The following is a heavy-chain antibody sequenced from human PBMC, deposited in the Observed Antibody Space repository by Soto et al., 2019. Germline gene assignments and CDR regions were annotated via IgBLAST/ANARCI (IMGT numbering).Heavy chain of an antibody. CDR1: GFTFSSYG. J-gene: IGHJ4*02. V-gene: IGHV3-30*18. D-gene: IGHD3-10*01. CDR3: AKDRAVSYYGSGSYLTDY. Sequence: GGSLRLSCAASGFTFSSYGMHWVRQAPGKGLEWVAVISYDGSNKYYADSVKGRFTISRDNSKNTLYLQMNSLRAEDTAVYYCAKDRAVSYYGSGSYLTDYWGQGTLVTVSS. CDR2: ISYDGSNK.